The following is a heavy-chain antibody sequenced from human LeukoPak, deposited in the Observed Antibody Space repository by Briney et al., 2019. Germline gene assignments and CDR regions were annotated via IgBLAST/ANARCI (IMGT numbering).Heavy chain of an antibody. D-gene: IGHD1-26*01. CDR1: GFPFNVQT. V-gene: IGHV3-7*03. CDR3: ARGGATRGRFEN. J-gene: IGHJ4*02. CDR2: MREDGNEI. Sequence: PGGSLRLSCAASGFPFNVQTMSWVRQAPGKGLDWVASMREDGNEIHYVDSVKGRFTISRDNPKNSLYLQMNSLRAEGTAVYYCARGGATRGRFENWGQGTLVTVSS.